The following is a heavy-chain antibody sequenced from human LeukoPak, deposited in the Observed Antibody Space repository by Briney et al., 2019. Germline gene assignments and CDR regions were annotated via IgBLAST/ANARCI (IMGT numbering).Heavy chain of an antibody. CDR2: IIPIFGTA. D-gene: IGHD3-22*01. V-gene: IGHV1-69*13. CDR1: GGTFSSYA. J-gene: IGHJ3*02. CDR3: AREIDSSGSDAFDI. Sequence: SVKVSCKASGGTFSSYAISWVRQAPGQGLEWMGGIIPIFGTANYAQKFQGRVTITADESTSTAYMELSSLRSEDTAVYYCAREIDSSGSDAFDIWGQGTMVTVSS.